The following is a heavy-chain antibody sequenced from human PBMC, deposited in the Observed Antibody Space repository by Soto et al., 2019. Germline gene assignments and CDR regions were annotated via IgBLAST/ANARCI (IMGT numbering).Heavy chain of an antibody. D-gene: IGHD4-17*01. Sequence: KKKRASVKVSYKASGYTFTSYGISWVRQAPGQGLEWMGWVSAYNGNTNYAQKLQGRVTMTTDTSTSTVYMELRSLRFDDTAVYYCARDEVGAFDYWGQGTLVTVSS. V-gene: IGHV1-18*01. J-gene: IGHJ4*02. CDR3: ARDEVGAFDY. CDR1: GYTFTSYG. CDR2: VSAYNGNT.